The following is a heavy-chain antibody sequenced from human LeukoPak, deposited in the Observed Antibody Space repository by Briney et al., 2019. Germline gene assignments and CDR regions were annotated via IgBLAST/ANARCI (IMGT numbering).Heavy chain of an antibody. Sequence: SGTLSLTCAVSGGSISTGNWWSWVRQSPDKGLEWIGEIYHSGSSNYNPSLKSRVTMSIDNSKHHFSLSLTSVTAADTAVYYCAREGSRRLYMDVWGRGTTVTVSS. CDR1: GGSISTGNW. V-gene: IGHV4-4*02. CDR2: IYHSGSS. J-gene: IGHJ6*03. CDR3: AREGSRRLYMDV. D-gene: IGHD6-25*01.